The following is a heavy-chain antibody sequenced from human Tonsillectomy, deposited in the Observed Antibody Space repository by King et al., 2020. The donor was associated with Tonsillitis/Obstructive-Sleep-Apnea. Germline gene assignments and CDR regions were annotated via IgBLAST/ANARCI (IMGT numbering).Heavy chain of an antibody. CDR3: AHPYCSSTSCYLYYYGMDV. Sequence: VQLVESGGGVVQPGRSLRLSCAASGFTFSSYAMHWVRQAPGKGLEWVAVISSDGSHKYYADSVKGRFTCSRDNSKNTLYLQMNSLRAEDTAVYYCAHPYCSSTSCYLYYYGMDVWGQGTTVTVSS. V-gene: IGHV3-30*04. J-gene: IGHJ6*02. CDR1: GFTFSSYA. CDR2: ISSDGSHK. D-gene: IGHD2-2*01.